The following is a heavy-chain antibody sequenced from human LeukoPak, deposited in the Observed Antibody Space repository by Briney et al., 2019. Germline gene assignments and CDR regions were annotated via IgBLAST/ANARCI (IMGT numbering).Heavy chain of an antibody. CDR2: IGTAGDT. V-gene: IGHV3-13*01. J-gene: IGHJ6*02. CDR1: GFILRRYD. CDR3: AREYCRSTSCPNGSTHTHGMDV. Sequence: GGSLRLFRAHYGFILRRYDTHWVQQATGKGLQRSSSIGTAGDTHYPGSVMERFTVSRENAKNSLYLQMNSLRAGDTAVYYSAREYCRSTSCPNGSTHTHGMDVWGQGTTVTVSS. D-gene: IGHD2-2*01.